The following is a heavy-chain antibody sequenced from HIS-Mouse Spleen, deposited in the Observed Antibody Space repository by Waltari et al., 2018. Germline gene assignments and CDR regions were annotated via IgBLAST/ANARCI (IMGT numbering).Heavy chain of an antibody. CDR3: ARGYDFWSGSNAFDI. CDR1: GYTFTSYG. V-gene: IGHV1-18*01. D-gene: IGHD3-3*01. CDR2: VSAYNGNT. J-gene: IGHJ3*02. Sequence: QVQLVQSGAEVKKPGASVKVSCKASGYTFTSYGTVWVRQAPGQGPEWMGWVSAYNGNTNYAQKLQGRVTMTTDTSTSTAYMELRSLRSDDTAVYYCARGYDFWSGSNAFDIWGQGTMVTVSS.